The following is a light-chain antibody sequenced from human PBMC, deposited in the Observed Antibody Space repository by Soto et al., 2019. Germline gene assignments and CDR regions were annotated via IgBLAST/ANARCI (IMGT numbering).Light chain of an antibody. V-gene: IGKV3-20*01. CDR3: QQYGSSPLWT. CDR2: DAS. CDR1: QSVSSY. Sequence: ESVLTQSPATLSLAPSERATLSCNASQSVSSYLAWYQQKPGQAPRLLIYDASNRATGIPDRFSGSGSGTDFTLTISRLEPEDFAVYYCQQYGSSPLWTFGQGTKVDIK. J-gene: IGKJ1*01.